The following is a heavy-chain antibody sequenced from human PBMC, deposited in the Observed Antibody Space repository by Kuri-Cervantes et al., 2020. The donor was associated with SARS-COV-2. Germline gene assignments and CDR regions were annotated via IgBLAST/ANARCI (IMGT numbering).Heavy chain of an antibody. D-gene: IGHD3-22*01. J-gene: IGHJ3*02. CDR1: GYTFTNYY. Sequence: ASVKVSCKASGYTFTNYYMHWLRQAPGQGLEWMGWITPNSGGTNTAQKFQGWVAMTRDTSISTVYMELSRLRSYDTAVYYCARSTPLRRLVVIAQGGAFDIWGQGTMVTVSS. V-gene: IGHV1-2*04. CDR3: ARSTPLRRLVVIAQGGAFDI. CDR2: ITPNSGGT.